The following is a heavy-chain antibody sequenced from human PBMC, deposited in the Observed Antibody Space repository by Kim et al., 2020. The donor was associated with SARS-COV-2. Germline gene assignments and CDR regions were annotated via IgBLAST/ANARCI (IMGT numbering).Heavy chain of an antibody. D-gene: IGHD4-17*01. CDR1: GFTFSSYA. CDR2: ISYDGSNK. CDR3: AREYGGATVSSFDY. Sequence: GGSLRLSCAASGFTFSSYAMHWVRQAPGKGLEWVAVISYDGSNKYYADSVKGRFTISRDNSKNTLYLQMNSLRAEDTAVYYCAREYGGATVSSFDYWGQG. V-gene: IGHV3-30-3*01. J-gene: IGHJ4*02.